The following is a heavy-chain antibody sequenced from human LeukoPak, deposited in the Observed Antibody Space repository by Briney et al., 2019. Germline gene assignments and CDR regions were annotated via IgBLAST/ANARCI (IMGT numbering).Heavy chain of an antibody. CDR3: VKRALNMVRTNWFDP. CDR1: GFTFSSYA. J-gene: IGHJ5*02. D-gene: IGHD3-10*01. Sequence: GGSLRLSCAASGFTFSSYAMSWVRQAPGKGLEWVSAISGSGGSTYYADSVKGRFTISRDNSKNTLYLQMNSLRAEDTAVYYCVKRALNMVRTNWFDPWGQGTLVTVSS. CDR2: ISGSGGST. V-gene: IGHV3-23*01.